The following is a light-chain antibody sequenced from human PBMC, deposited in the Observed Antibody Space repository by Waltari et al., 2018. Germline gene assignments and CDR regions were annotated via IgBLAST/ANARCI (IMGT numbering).Light chain of an antibody. CDR3: QQYNNWPPIT. J-gene: IGKJ3*01. CDR2: GAS. V-gene: IGKV3-15*01. Sequence: EIVMTQSPATLSVSPGERATLSCRASQSVSINLAWYQQKPGQAPRLLIYGASTSATGIPARFSGSGSVTEFTLTISSLQSEDFAVYYCQQYNNWPPITFGPGTKVDIK. CDR1: QSVSIN.